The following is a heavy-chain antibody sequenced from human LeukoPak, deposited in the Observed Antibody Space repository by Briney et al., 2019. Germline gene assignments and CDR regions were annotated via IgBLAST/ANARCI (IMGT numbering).Heavy chain of an antibody. D-gene: IGHD3-22*01. V-gene: IGHV1-46*01. Sequence: ASVKVSCKASGYTFTSYYMHWVRQAPGQGLEWMGIINPSGGSTSYAQKFQGRVTMTRDTSTSTVYMELSSLRSEDTAVYYCARDQITMIVVHYYYGMDVWGQGTTVTVSS. J-gene: IGHJ6*02. CDR3: ARDQITMIVVHYYYGMDV. CDR1: GYTFTSYY. CDR2: INPSGGST.